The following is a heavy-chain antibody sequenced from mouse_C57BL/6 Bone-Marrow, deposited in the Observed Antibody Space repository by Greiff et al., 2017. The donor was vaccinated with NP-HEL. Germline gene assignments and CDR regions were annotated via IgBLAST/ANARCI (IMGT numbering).Heavy chain of an antibody. CDR2: ISSGGSYT. V-gene: IGHV5-6*02. D-gene: IGHD4-1*01. CDR3: ARRAWAVDY. Sequence: EVKLVESGGDLVKPGGSLKLSCAASGFTFSSYGMSWVRQTPDKRLEWVATISSGGSYTYYPDSVKGRFTISRDNAKNTLYLQMSSLKSEDTAMYYCARRAWAVDYWGQGTTLTVSS. J-gene: IGHJ2*01. CDR1: GFTFSSYG.